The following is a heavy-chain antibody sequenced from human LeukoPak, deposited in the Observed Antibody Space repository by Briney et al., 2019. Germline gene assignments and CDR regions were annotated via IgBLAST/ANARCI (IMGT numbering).Heavy chain of an antibody. J-gene: IGHJ4*02. V-gene: IGHV3-21*01. D-gene: IGHD2-2*01. Sequence: GGSLRLSCAASGFTFSSYSMNWVRQAPGKGLKWVSSISSSSSYIYYADSVKGRFTISRDNAKNALYLQVNSLRAEDTAVYYCARGIVPAAFDYWGQGTLVTVSS. CDR3: ARGIVPAAFDY. CDR2: ISSSSSYI. CDR1: GFTFSSYS.